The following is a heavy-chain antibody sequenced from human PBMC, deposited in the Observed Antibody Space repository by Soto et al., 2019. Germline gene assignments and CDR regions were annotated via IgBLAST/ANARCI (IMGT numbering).Heavy chain of an antibody. J-gene: IGHJ4*02. D-gene: IGHD6-19*01. V-gene: IGHV3-23*01. Sequence: EVQLLESGGGLVQPGGSLRLSCAASGFTFSSYAMSWVRQAPGKGLEWVSAISGSGGSTYYADSVKGRFTISRDDSKNTLYLQMNSLRAEDTAVYYCAKVVAVAGSFDYWGQGTLVTVSS. CDR2: ISGSGGST. CDR3: AKVVAVAGSFDY. CDR1: GFTFSSYA.